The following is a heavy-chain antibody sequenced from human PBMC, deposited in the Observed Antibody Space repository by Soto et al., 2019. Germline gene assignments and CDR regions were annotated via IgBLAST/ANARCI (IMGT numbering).Heavy chain of an antibody. J-gene: IGHJ4*02. D-gene: IGHD6-19*01. Sequence: XQTLSLASAISGCSVSSKSGAWNLIRQSPSRGLEWLGRTYYRCKWYNGYAVSVKSRITITPDTSKNQFSLQLSSVTPEDTAVYYCTGQSVAGAIDYWGQGTPVTVSS. CDR1: GCSVSSKSGA. CDR2: TYYRCKWYN. V-gene: IGHV6-1*01. CDR3: TGQSVAGAIDY.